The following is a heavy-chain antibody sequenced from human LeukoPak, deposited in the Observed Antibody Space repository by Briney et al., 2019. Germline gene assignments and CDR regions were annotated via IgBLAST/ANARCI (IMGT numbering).Heavy chain of an antibody. CDR3: ARAGDYDFWSGSPHPNNWFDP. CDR1: GGSISSSSYY. Sequence: SETLSLTCTVSGGSISSSSYYWGWIRQPPGKGLEWIGSIYYSGSTYYNPSLKSRVTISVDTSKNQFSLKLSSVTAADTAVYYCARAGDYDFWSGSPHPNNWFDPWGQGTLVTVSS. V-gene: IGHV4-39*07. D-gene: IGHD3-3*01. J-gene: IGHJ5*02. CDR2: IYYSGST.